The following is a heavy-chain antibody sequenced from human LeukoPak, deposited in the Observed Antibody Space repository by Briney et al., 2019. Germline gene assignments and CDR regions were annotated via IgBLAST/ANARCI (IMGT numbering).Heavy chain of an antibody. D-gene: IGHD1-26*01. J-gene: IGHJ3*02. CDR1: GFTFSSYS. V-gene: IGHV3-48*01. CDR3: ASLLIVGATTPYAFDI. Sequence: PGGSLRLSCAASGFTFSSYSMNWVRQAPGKGLEWVSYISSSTSTIYYADSVKGRSTISRDNAKNSLYLQMNSLRAEDTAVYYCASLLIVGATTPYAFDIWGQGTMVTVSS. CDR2: ISSSTSTI.